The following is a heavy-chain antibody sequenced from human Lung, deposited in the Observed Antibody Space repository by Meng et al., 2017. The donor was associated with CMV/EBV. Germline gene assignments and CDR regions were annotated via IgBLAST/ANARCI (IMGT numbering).Heavy chain of an antibody. V-gene: IGHV1-2*02. CDR1: GYTFTDYY. CDR2: INPSNGGT. D-gene: IGHD1-20*01. J-gene: IGHJ4*02. Sequence: ASVXVSXKASGYTFTDYYMHWVRQAPGQRLEWMGWINPSNGGTDYAQKFQGRVTMTRDTSISTAYIELSRLRSDDTAVYYCARGSPITGARTPYYYWGQGTXVTVYS. CDR3: ARGSPITGARTPYYY.